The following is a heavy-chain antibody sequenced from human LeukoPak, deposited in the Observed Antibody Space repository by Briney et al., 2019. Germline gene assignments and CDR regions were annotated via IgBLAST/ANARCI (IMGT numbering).Heavy chain of an antibody. V-gene: IGHV4-39*01. CDR1: GGSISSSSYY. J-gene: IGHJ5*02. Sequence: SETLSLTCTVSGGSISSSSYYWGWIRQPPGKGLEWIGSIYYSGSTYYNPSLKSRVTISVDTSKNQFSLKLSSVTAADTAVYYCASHGNTVTGNWFDPWGQGTLVTVSS. D-gene: IGHD4-17*01. CDR2: IYYSGST. CDR3: ASHGNTVTGNWFDP.